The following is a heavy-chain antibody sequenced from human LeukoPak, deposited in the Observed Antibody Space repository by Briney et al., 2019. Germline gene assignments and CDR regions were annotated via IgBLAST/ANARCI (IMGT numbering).Heavy chain of an antibody. CDR3: ARRKRGFDP. Sequence: SETLSLTCTVSGGSISSSSYYWGWIRQPPGKGLEWIGSIYYSGSTYYNPSLKSRVTISVDTSKNQFSLKLSSVTAADTAVYYCARRKRGFDPWGQGTLDTVSS. D-gene: IGHD5-24*01. CDR2: IYYSGST. V-gene: IGHV4-39*01. CDR1: GGSISSSSYY. J-gene: IGHJ5*02.